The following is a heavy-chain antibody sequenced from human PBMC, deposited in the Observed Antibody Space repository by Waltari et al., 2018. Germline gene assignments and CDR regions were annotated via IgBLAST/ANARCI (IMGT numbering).Heavy chain of an antibody. D-gene: IGHD3-22*01. V-gene: IGHV4-59*01. CDR1: GGSISSYY. CDR3: ASTEYYYDSSGYFDY. Sequence: QVQLQESGPGRVKPSETLSLTCTVSGGSISSYYWSWIRKPPGKGLEWIGYIYYSGSTNYNPSLKSRVTISVDTSKNQFSLKLSSVTAADTAVYYCASTEYYYDSSGYFDYWGQGTLVTVSS. CDR2: IYYSGST. J-gene: IGHJ4*02.